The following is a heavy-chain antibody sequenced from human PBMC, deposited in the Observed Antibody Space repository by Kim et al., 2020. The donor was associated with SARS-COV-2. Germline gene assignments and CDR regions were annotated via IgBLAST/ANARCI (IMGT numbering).Heavy chain of an antibody. CDR1: GFTFDDYA. J-gene: IGHJ6*02. Sequence: GGSLRLSCAASGFTFDDYAMHWVRQAPGKGLEWVSGISWNSGSIGYADSVKGRFTISRDNAKNSLYLQMNSLRAEDTALYYCAKMGDGPENYYYYGMDVWGQGTTVTVSS. V-gene: IGHV3-9*01. CDR2: ISWNSGSI. CDR3: AKMGDGPENYYYYGMDV. D-gene: IGHD3-16*01.